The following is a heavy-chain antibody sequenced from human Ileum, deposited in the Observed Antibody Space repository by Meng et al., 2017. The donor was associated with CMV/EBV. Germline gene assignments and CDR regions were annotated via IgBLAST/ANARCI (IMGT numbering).Heavy chain of an antibody. CDR3: ARFRIAALGNLFDP. J-gene: IGHJ5*02. V-gene: IGHV4-30-4*08. Sequence: QVRLPESGPGLVKPSQTLFLSCTVSGASISSGDYYWSWIRQPPGKGLEWIGYIFFSGNTYYNPSLNNRVIISIDTPRNQFSLKVDSVTAADTAVYYCARFRIAALGNLFDPWGHGTLVTVSS. CDR2: IFFSGNT. CDR1: GASISSGDYY. D-gene: IGHD6-13*01.